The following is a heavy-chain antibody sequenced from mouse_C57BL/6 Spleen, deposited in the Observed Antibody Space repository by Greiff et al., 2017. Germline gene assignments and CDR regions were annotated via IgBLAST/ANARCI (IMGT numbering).Heavy chain of an antibody. Sequence: VQRVESEGGLVQPGSSMKLSCTASGFTFSDYYMAWVRQVPEKGLEWVANINYDGSSTYYLDSLKSRFIISRDNAKNILYLQMSSLKSEDTATYYCARGEALYYGSSPWFAYWGQGTLVTVSA. J-gene: IGHJ3*01. CDR2: INYDGSST. D-gene: IGHD1-1*01. CDR1: GFTFSDYY. V-gene: IGHV5-16*01. CDR3: ARGEALYYGSSPWFAY.